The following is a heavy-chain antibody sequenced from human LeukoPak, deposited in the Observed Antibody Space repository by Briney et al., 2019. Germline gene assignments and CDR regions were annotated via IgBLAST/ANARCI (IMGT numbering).Heavy chain of an antibody. J-gene: IGHJ4*02. CDR2: ISGTGGTT. V-gene: IGHV3-23*01. CDR3: VNLGYSD. CDR1: GFTFNNNA. D-gene: IGHD5-12*01. Sequence: PGGSLRLSCAASGFTFNNNAMSWVRQAPGKGLEWVSAISGTGGTTYYADSVKGRFTLSRDNAKNLVYLQMNSLRVEDTAVYYCVNLGYSDGGQGTLVTVSS.